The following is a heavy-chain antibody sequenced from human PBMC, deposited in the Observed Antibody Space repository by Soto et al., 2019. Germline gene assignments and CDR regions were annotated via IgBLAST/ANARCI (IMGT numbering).Heavy chain of an antibody. Sequence: PGGSLRLSCAASGFTFSSYSMNWVRQAPGKGLEWVSYISSSSSTIYYADSVKGRFTISRDNAKNSLYLQMNSLRDEDTAVYYCARDGGIAAAGTYYYYYGMAVRGQGTTVTVSS. J-gene: IGHJ6*02. CDR2: ISSSSSTI. V-gene: IGHV3-48*02. CDR3: ARDGGIAAAGTYYYYYGMAV. CDR1: GFTFSSYS. D-gene: IGHD6-13*01.